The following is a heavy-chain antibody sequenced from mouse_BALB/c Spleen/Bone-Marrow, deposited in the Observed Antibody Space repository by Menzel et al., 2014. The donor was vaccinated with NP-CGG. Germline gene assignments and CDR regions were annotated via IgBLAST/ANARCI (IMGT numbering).Heavy chain of an antibody. D-gene: IGHD1-1*01. J-gene: IGHJ2*01. V-gene: IGHV1-7*01. CDR3: ALGSSYRYYLDY. Sequence: LQESGAELAKPGASVKMSCKASGYTFTSYWMHWVKQRPGQGLEWIGYINPSTGYTEYNQKFKDKATLTADKSSSTAYMQLSSLTSEDSAVYYCALGSSYRYYLDYWGQGTTLTVSS. CDR2: INPSTGYT. CDR1: GYTFTSYW.